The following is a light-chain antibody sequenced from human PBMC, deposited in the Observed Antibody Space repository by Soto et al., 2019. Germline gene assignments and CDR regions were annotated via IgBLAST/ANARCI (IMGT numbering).Light chain of an antibody. Sequence: DIVMTQSPDSLAVSLGERATFNCKSGQSVLHNSNKKNYLAWYQHKPGQPPKLLINWASTRESGVPDRFSGSGSGADFTLTISSLQAEDVAVYYCQQRSNWPRTFGQGTKVDIK. CDR3: QQRSNWPRT. J-gene: IGKJ1*01. V-gene: IGKV4-1*01. CDR1: QSVLHNSNKKNY. CDR2: WAS.